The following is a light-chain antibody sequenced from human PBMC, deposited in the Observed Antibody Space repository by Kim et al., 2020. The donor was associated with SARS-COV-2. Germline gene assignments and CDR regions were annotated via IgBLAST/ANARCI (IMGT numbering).Light chain of an antibody. CDR2: DVS. CDR1: SSDVGGYNY. CDR3: SSYTSSSPLYV. Sequence: QSALTQPASVSGSPGQSITISCTGTSSDVGGYNYVSWYQQHPGKAPKLMIYDVSKRPSGVSNRFSGSKSGNTASLTISGLQAEDEADYYCSSYTSSSPLYVFGTVTKVTVL. J-gene: IGLJ1*01. V-gene: IGLV2-14*01.